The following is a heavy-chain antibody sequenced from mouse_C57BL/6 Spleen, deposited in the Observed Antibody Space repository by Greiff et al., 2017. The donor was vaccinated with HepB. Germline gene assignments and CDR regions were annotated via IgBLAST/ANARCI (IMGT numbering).Heavy chain of an antibody. CDR3: AGDYEGY. CDR1: GYTFTSYW. V-gene: IGHV1-50*01. D-gene: IGHD2-4*01. J-gene: IGHJ2*01. CDR2: IDPSDSYT. Sequence: VQLQQPGAELVKPGASVKLSCKASGYTFTSYWMQWVKQRPGQGLEWIGEIDPSDSYTNYNQKFKGKATLTVDTSSSTAYMQLSSLTSEDSAVYYCAGDYEGYWGQGTTLTVSS.